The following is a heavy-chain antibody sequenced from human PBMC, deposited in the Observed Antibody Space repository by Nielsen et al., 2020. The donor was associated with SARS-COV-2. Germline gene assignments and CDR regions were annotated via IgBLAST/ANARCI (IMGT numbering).Heavy chain of an antibody. Sequence: GGSLRLSCAASGFTFSSYSMNWVRQAPGKGLEWVSYTSSSSSTIYYADSVKGRFTISRDNAKNSLYLQMNSLRDEDTAVYYCARVDYYGSGSYYSSYYYGMDVWGQGTTVTVSS. CDR2: TSSSSSTI. V-gene: IGHV3-48*02. CDR1: GFTFSSYS. CDR3: ARVDYYGSGSYYSSYYYGMDV. J-gene: IGHJ6*02. D-gene: IGHD3-10*01.